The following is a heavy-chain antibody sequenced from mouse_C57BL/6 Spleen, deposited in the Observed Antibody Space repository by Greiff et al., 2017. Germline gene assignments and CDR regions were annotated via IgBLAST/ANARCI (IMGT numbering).Heavy chain of an antibody. CDR3: ARVDGYYVGAMDY. CDR1: GYTFTSYW. CDR2: IHPNSGST. Sequence: VQLQQPGAELVKPGASVKLSCKASGYTFTSYWMHWVKQRPGQGLEWIGMIHPNSGSTNYNEKFKSKATLTVDKSSSTAYMQLSSLTSEDSAVYYCARVDGYYVGAMDYWGQGASVTVSS. J-gene: IGHJ4*01. D-gene: IGHD2-3*01. V-gene: IGHV1-64*01.